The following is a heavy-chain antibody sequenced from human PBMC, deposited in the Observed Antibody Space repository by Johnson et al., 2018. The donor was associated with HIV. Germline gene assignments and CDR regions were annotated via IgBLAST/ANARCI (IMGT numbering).Heavy chain of an antibody. V-gene: IGHV3-30*19. Sequence: VQLVESGGGVVQPGESLRLSCKASGFTFSNYGIHWVRQAPGKGLEWVAVISYDGSNKYYADSVKGRFTISRDNSKNTLYLQMNSLRAEDTAVYYCARESPLGGSGSGGPGAFDIWGQGTMVTVSS. J-gene: IGHJ3*02. CDR3: ARESPLGGSGSGGPGAFDI. CDR2: ISYDGSNK. D-gene: IGHD3-10*01. CDR1: GFTFSNYG.